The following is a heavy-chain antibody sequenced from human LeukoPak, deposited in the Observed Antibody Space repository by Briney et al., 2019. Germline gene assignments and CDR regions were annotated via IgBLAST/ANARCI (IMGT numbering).Heavy chain of an antibody. CDR2: ISYSGGST. J-gene: IGHJ4*02. CDR1: GFTFSSHA. Sequence: PGGSLRLSCAASGFTFSSHAMSWVRQAPGKGLEWVSGISYSGGSTYYADSVKGRFTISRDNSKNSLYLQMNSLRAEDTAVYYCARGGDIVVAFTDYWGQGTLVTVSS. V-gene: IGHV3-23*01. CDR3: ARGGDIVVAFTDY. D-gene: IGHD2-15*01.